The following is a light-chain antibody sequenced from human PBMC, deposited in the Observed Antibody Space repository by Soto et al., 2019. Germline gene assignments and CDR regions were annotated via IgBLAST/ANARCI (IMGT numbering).Light chain of an antibody. Sequence: MVLIRSAATGSLWPWEVGRVCVLASQGVGSYLAWYQHKPGQAPRLLISDASNRATGIPARFSGSGSETDFTLTISSLEPEDSAVYYCQQHNNWPPINFGQGTRLEIK. CDR3: QQHNNWPPIN. V-gene: IGKV3-11*01. J-gene: IGKJ5*01. CDR1: QGVGSY. CDR2: DAS.